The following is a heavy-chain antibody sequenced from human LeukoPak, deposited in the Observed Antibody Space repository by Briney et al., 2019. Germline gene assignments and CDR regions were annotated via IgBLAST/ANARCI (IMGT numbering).Heavy chain of an antibody. Sequence: GGSLRLSCAASGFTFSSYAMSWVRQAQEKGLEWVSSISVSGGSTYYPDSVKGRFTISRDNSKNTLFLQMNSLRAEDTAVYYCATDSRGYIYGSTDYWGQGTLVTVSS. J-gene: IGHJ4*02. CDR3: ATDSRGYIYGSTDY. CDR2: ISVSGGST. V-gene: IGHV3-23*01. D-gene: IGHD5-18*01. CDR1: GFTFSSYA.